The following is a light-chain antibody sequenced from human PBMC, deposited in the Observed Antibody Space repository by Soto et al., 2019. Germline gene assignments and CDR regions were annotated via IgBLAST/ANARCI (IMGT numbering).Light chain of an antibody. Sequence: EIVLAQSPATLSLSPGERATLSCRASQSVSIYLAWYQQKPGQAPRLLIYDASNRATGIPARFSGSGSGTDFTLTISSLEPGDFAVYYCQQRSNWPPKITFGQGTRLEIK. J-gene: IGKJ5*01. CDR3: QQRSNWPPKIT. CDR1: QSVSIY. V-gene: IGKV3-11*01. CDR2: DAS.